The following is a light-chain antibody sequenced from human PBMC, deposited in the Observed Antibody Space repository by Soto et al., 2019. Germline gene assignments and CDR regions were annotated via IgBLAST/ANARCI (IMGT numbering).Light chain of an antibody. J-gene: IGLJ1*01. V-gene: IGLV2-14*01. CDR2: AVS. Sequence: QSVLTQPASVSGSPGQSITISCTGTSSDVGLYDYVSWYQQHPGKAPQLMIYAVSNRLSGVSNRFSVSKSGNTASLFISGLQAEDEADYYCGSYTSDSSYVFGSGTKVTVL. CDR3: GSYTSDSSYV. CDR1: SSDVGLYDY.